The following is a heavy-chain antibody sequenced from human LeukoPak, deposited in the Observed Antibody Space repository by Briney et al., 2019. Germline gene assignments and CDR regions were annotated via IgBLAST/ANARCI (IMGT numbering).Heavy chain of an antibody. CDR2: INSDGSST. CDR3: ARDEGDQWQPLDY. V-gene: IGHV3-74*01. D-gene: IGHD6-19*01. J-gene: IGHJ4*02. Sequence: PGRSLRLSCAASGFTFSTYWMHWVRQAPGKGLVWVSRINSDGSSTIYADSVKGRFTMSRDNAKKTLYLQMNSLRAEDTAVYYCARDEGDQWQPLDYWGQGTLVTVSS. CDR1: GFTFSTYW.